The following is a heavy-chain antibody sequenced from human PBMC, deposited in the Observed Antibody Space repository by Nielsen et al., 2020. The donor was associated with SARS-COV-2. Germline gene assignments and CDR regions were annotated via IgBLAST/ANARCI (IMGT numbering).Heavy chain of an antibody. J-gene: IGHJ6*03. CDR2: ISSSSSYI. V-gene: IGHV3-21*01. CDR1: GFTFSSYS. CDR3: ARDIGRNKYYYYYYMDV. Sequence: GEFLKISCAASGFTFSSYSMNWVRQAPGKGLEWVSSISSSSSYIYYADSVKGRFTISRDNAKNSLYLQMNSLRAEDTAVYYCARDIGRNKYYYYYYMDVWGKGTTVTVSS. D-gene: IGHD1-26*01.